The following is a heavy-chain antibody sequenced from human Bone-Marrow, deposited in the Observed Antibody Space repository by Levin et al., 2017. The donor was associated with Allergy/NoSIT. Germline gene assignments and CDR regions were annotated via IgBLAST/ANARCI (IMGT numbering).Heavy chain of an antibody. CDR1: GDSISSGDYY. CDR3: ARGDYGNYIGDGGMDV. Sequence: SETLSLTCTVSGDSISSGDYYWSWVRQPPGKGLEWIGYIYYSGSTYSNPSLKSRLTISVDTSKNQFSLRLNSVTAADTAVYYCARGDYGNYIGDGGMDVWGQGTTVTVSS. CDR2: IYYSGST. D-gene: IGHD4-11*01. J-gene: IGHJ6*02. V-gene: IGHV4-30-4*01.